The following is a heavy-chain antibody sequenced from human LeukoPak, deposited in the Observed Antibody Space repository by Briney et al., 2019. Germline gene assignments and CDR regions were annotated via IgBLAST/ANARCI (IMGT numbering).Heavy chain of an antibody. Sequence: PGGSLRLSCAASGFTFSSYNMNWVRQAPGKGPEWVSSITSSSSYIYYADSVKGRFTISRDNSKNTLYLQMNSLRAEDTAVYYCAPPMTTVVRLKGDWGQGTLVTVSS. V-gene: IGHV3-21*04. D-gene: IGHD4-23*01. CDR1: GFTFSSYN. CDR3: APPMTTVVRLKGD. CDR2: ITSSSSYI. J-gene: IGHJ4*02.